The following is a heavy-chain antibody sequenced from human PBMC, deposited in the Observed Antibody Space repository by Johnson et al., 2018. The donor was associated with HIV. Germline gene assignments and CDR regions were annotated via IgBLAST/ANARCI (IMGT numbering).Heavy chain of an antibody. CDR2: IRSIDYGGTT. CDR3: ARDRRVRIVARADSFDI. J-gene: IGHJ3*02. V-gene: IGHV3-49*03. Sequence: VQLVESGGGLVQPGRSLRLSCIGSGFTFGDYAFSWFRQAPGKGPEWVGFIRSIDYGGTTEYAASVKDRFTISRDNAKNSLYLQMNSLRAEDTALYYCARDRRVRIVARADSFDIWGQGTMVTVSS. D-gene: IGHD6-6*01. CDR1: GFTFGDYA.